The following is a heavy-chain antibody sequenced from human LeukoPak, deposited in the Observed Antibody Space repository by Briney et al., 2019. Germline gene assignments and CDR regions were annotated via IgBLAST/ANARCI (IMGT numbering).Heavy chain of an antibody. CDR3: ARRGYGDYGAYAFDI. Sequence: GESLKISCKGSGYSFTSYWIGWVRQMPGKGLEWMEIIYPGDSDTRYSPSFQGQVTISADKSISTAYLQWSSLKASDTAMYYCARRGYGDYGAYAFDIWGQGTMVTVSS. D-gene: IGHD4-17*01. V-gene: IGHV5-51*01. CDR1: GYSFTSYW. CDR2: IYPGDSDT. J-gene: IGHJ3*02.